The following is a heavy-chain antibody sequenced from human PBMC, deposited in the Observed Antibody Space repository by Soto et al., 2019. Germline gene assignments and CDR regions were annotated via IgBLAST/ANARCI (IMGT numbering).Heavy chain of an antibody. CDR3: AHTSRGYCSSTSCYRNWFDH. V-gene: IGHV2-5*01. J-gene: IGHJ5*02. CDR2: IYWNDDK. CDR1: GFSLSTSGVG. D-gene: IGHD2-2*02. Sequence: XGPTMVNPTPTLTLTCTFSGFSLSTSGVGVGWIRQPPGKALEWLALIYWNDDKRYSPSLKSRLTITKDTSKNQVVLTMTNMDPVDTATYYCAHTSRGYCSSTSCYRNWFDHWGQGTLVTVSS.